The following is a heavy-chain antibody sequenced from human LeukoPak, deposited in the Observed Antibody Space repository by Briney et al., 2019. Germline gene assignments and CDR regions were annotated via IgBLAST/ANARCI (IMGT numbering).Heavy chain of an antibody. J-gene: IGHJ4*02. CDR1: GFTFSSYS. Sequence: GGSLRLSCAASGFTFSSYSMNWVRQAPGKGLEWVSSISSSSSYIYYADSVKGRFTTSRDNAKNSLYLQMNSLRAEDTAVYYCASVTLRYCSGGSCYPDYWGQGTLVTVSS. D-gene: IGHD2-15*01. V-gene: IGHV3-21*01. CDR3: ASVTLRYCSGGSCYPDY. CDR2: ISSSSSYI.